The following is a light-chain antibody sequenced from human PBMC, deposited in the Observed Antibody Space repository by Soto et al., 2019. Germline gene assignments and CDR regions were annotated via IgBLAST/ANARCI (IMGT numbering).Light chain of an antibody. V-gene: IGLV2-14*01. Sequence: QSVLIQPASVSGSPGQSITISCTGTSSDVGGSNYVSWYQHHPHRAPKLLIYEVDYRPSGGSNRFSGSKSGNTASLTISGLQAEDEADYYCSSYTSSNTLEVFGFGTKLTVL. J-gene: IGLJ1*01. CDR1: SSDVGGSNY. CDR2: EVD. CDR3: SSYTSSNTLEV.